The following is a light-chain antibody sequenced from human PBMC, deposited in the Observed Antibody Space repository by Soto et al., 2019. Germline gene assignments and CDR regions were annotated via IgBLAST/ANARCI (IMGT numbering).Light chain of an antibody. Sequence: QSVLTQPASVSGSPGQSITISCTGTSSDVGAYNYVSWYQQRPGQAPKLLIFEVITRPSGVSNRFSGSKSGSTASLTISGLQTEDEGHYFCGSFSTTASLVVFGGGTKLTVL. V-gene: IGLV2-14*01. CDR3: GSFSTTASLVV. CDR1: SSDVGAYNY. CDR2: EVI. J-gene: IGLJ2*01.